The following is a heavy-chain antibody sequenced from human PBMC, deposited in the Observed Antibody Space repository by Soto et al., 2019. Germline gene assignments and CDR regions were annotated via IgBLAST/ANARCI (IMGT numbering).Heavy chain of an antibody. V-gene: IGHV3-11*01. D-gene: IGHD2-8*01. CDR2: ISGSGTTI. Sequence: QVQLVESGGGLVKPGGSLRLSCVASGFTFSDNYMSWIRQAPGKGLEWVSYISGSGTTIYYGDSVQGRFTISRDNAENLLDPEKNRPGTHHNGVYYRAGKRNGQQGLDYLGQGTLVT. J-gene: IGHJ4*02. CDR3: AGKRNGQQGLDY. CDR1: GFTFSDNY.